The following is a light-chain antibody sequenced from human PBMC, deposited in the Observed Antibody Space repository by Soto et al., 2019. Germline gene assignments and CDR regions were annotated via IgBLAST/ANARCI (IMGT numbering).Light chain of an antibody. CDR1: QSVSSY. Sequence: EIVLTQSPATLSLSPGERATLSCRASQSVSSYLAWYQQKPGQAPRLLIYDATSRATGIPATLSRSGSGTDFTLTISSLEPEDFAVYYCQQRSIFPFGPGTKVDIK. J-gene: IGKJ3*01. CDR2: DAT. CDR3: QQRSIFP. V-gene: IGKV3-11*01.